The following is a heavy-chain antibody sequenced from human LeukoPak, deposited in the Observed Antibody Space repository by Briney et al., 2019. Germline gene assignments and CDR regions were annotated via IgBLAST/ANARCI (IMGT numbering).Heavy chain of an antibody. V-gene: IGHV4-34*01. J-gene: IGHJ4*02. CDR1: GGSFSGYY. CDR2: INHSGST. Sequence: SETLSLTCAVYGGSFSGYYWNWIRQPPGKGLEWIGEINHSGSTNYNPSLKSRVTISVDTSKNQFSLKLSSVTAADTAVYYCARADTTGDYWGQGTLVTVSS. D-gene: IGHD4-17*01. CDR3: ARADTTGDY.